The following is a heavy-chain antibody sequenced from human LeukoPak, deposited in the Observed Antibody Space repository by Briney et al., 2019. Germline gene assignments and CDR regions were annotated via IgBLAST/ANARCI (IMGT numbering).Heavy chain of an antibody. CDR3: AKGFVVVVSATQSSWFDP. Sequence: PGGTLRLSCAASGFTFSSYGMAWVRQAPGKGLEGVSSINAGGGATYYPDSVKGRFTISRDNSKNTLFLQMNSLRAEDTAVYYCAKGFVVVVSATQSSWFDPWGQGTLVTVSS. V-gene: IGHV3-23*01. CDR1: GFTFSSYG. J-gene: IGHJ5*02. D-gene: IGHD2-15*01. CDR2: INAGGGAT.